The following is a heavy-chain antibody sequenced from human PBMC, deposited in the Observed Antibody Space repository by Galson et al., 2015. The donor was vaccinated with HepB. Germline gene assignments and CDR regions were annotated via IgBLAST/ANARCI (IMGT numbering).Heavy chain of an antibody. V-gene: IGHV3-30*18. CDR2: ISYDGSNK. CDR1: GFTFSSYG. J-gene: IGHJ4*02. Sequence: SLRLSCAASGFTFSSYGMHWVRQAPGKGLEWVAVISYDGSNKYYADSVKGRFTISRDNSKNTLYLQMNSLRAEDTAVYYCAKYDVAAFDYWGQGTLVTVSS. CDR3: AKYDVAAFDY. D-gene: IGHD3-16*01.